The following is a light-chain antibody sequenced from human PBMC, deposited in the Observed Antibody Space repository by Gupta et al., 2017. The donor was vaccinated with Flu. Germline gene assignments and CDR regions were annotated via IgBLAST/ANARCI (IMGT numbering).Light chain of an antibody. J-gene: IGLJ3*02. CDR1: PSDVGSYRF. CDR2: EVN. V-gene: IGLV2-23*02. CDR3: CSYAGSGTLV. Sequence: TPSDVGSYRFVSWYQHHPGKAPKFMIFEVNKRPSGVSNRFSGSKSGNTAFLTISGLQAEDEADYYCCSYAGSGTLVFGGGTKLTVL.